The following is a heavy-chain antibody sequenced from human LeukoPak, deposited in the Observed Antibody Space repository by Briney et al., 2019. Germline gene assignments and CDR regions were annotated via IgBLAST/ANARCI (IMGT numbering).Heavy chain of an antibody. CDR2: IYTSGST. D-gene: IGHD1-26*01. CDR1: GGSISSYY. V-gene: IGHV4-4*07. Sequence: PSETLSLTCTVSGGSISSYYWSWIRQPAGKGLEWIGRIYTSGSTNYNPSLKSRVTMSVDTSKNQFSLKLSSVTAADTAVYYCVREWELITSDQNWFDPWGQGTLVTVSS. J-gene: IGHJ5*02. CDR3: VREWELITSDQNWFDP.